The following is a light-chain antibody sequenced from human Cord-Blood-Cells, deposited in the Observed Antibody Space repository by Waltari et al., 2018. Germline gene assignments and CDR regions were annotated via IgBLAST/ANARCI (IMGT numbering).Light chain of an antibody. J-gene: IGLJ2*01. CDR1: SLRSYY. CDR3: NSRDSSGNHVV. Sequence: SSELTQDPAVSVALGQTVRITCQGDSLRSYYASWYQQKPGQAPVLVIYGKNNRPSGIPDRFSSSSSGNTAYLTITGAQAEDEADYYCNSRDSSGNHVVFGGGTKLTVL. V-gene: IGLV3-19*01. CDR2: GKN.